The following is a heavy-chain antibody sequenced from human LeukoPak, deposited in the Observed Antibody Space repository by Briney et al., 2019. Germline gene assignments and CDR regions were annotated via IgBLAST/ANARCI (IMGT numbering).Heavy chain of an antibody. Sequence: SGGSLRLSCAASRFNLSAYTMNWVRQAPGKGLEWVSSISSSSVYIYYADSVKGRFTISRDNAKNSLYLQMNSLRAEDTALYYCCGYYFSSTSCYPPPDYWGQGTLVTVSS. CDR3: CGYYFSSTSCYPPPDY. J-gene: IGHJ4*02. D-gene: IGHD2-2*01. V-gene: IGHV3-21*04. CDR1: RFNLSAYT. CDR2: ISSSSVYI.